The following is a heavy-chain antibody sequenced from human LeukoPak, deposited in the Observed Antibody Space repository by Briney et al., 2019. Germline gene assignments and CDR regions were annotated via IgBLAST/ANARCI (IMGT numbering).Heavy chain of an antibody. J-gene: IGHJ5*02. CDR3: ARDHENWFDP. V-gene: IGHV1-2*02. CDR1: GYTFNSHG. Sequence: ASVKVSCKASGYTFNSHGITWVRQAPGQGLEWMGWINPNSGGTNYAQKFQGRVTMTRDTSISTAYMELSRLRSDDTAVYYCARDHENWFDPWGQGTLVTVSS. CDR2: INPNSGGT.